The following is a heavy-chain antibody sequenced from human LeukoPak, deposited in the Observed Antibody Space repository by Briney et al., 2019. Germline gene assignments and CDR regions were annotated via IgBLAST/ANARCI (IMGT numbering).Heavy chain of an antibody. CDR2: IYYSGST. D-gene: IGHD4-17*01. CDR3: ARTSRTTVTSGGYFDS. V-gene: IGHV4-31*03. J-gene: IGHJ4*02. CDR1: GDSVSSNNYY. Sequence: SETLSLTCSVSGDSVSSNNYYWGWIRQRPGKGLECIGYIYYSGSTYYNPSLKSRLAISVDTSQNQFSLKVISVTAADTAVYYCARTSRTTVTSGGYFDSWGQGILVTVSS.